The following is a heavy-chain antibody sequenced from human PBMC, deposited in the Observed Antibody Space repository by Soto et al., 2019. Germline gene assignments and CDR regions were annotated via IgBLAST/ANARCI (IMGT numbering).Heavy chain of an antibody. J-gene: IGHJ4*02. Sequence: QVQLVQSGAEVKKPGASVKVSCKTSGYTFTNFGLSWVRQAPGQGLEWMGWISAYNGNTNYAQNFQGRVTMTTDTSTSTAHREPSSLRSEATAVYYWARGGTPIAYWGQGTLVTASS. V-gene: IGHV1-18*01. D-gene: IGHD3-16*01. CDR3: ARGGTPIAY. CDR2: ISAYNGNT. CDR1: GYTFTNFG.